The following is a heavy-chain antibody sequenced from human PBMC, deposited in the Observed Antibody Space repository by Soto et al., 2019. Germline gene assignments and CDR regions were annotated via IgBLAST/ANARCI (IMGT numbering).Heavy chain of an antibody. Sequence: EVQLVESGGGLVQPGGSLRLSCAASGFTFSSYSMNWVRQAPGKGLEWVSYISSSSSTIYYADSVKGRFTISRDNAKNSLYLQMNSLRDEDTAVYYCARTYYYDSSGYKDYWGQGPLVTVSS. CDR1: GFTFSSYS. J-gene: IGHJ4*02. CDR2: ISSSSSTI. CDR3: ARTYYYDSSGYKDY. V-gene: IGHV3-48*02. D-gene: IGHD3-22*01.